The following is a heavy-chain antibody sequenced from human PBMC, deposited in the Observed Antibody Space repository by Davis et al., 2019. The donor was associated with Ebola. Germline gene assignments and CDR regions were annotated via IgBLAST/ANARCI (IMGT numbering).Heavy chain of an antibody. CDR3: ARDNCSGGSCWYGMDV. J-gene: IGHJ6*02. Sequence: SVKVSCKASGYTFTSYAMHWVRQAPGQGLEWMGGIIPIFGTANYAQKFQGRVTITADESTSTAYMELSSLRSEDTAVYYCARDNCSGGSCWYGMDVWGQGTTVTVSS. V-gene: IGHV1-69*13. CDR2: IIPIFGTA. CDR1: GYTFTSYA. D-gene: IGHD2-15*01.